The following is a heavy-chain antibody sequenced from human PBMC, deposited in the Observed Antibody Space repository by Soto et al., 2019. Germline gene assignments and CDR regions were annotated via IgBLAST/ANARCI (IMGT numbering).Heavy chain of an antibody. D-gene: IGHD4-17*01. V-gene: IGHV3-9*01. Sequence: EVQLVESGGGLVQPGRSLRLSFAASGFTFDDYAMHWVRQGPGKGLEWVSSISWNSGNLGYADSVKGRFTISRDNAKNSLYLQMNSLRGEDTALYYCAKGASTTVFAFNDYWGQGPLVTVSS. J-gene: IGHJ4*02. CDR3: AKGASTTVFAFNDY. CDR2: ISWNSGNL. CDR1: GFTFDDYA.